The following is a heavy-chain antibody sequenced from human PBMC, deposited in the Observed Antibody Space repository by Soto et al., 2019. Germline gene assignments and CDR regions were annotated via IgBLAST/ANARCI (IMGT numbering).Heavy chain of an antibody. J-gene: IGHJ4*02. V-gene: IGHV1-69*12. Sequence: QVQLVQSGAEVKKPGSSVKVSCKASGGTFSSYAISWVRQAPGQGLEWMGGIIPIFGTANYAQKFQGRVTXXAXEXXSTAYMELSSLRSEDTAVYYCARVFGGEMATGEDYWGQGTLVTVSS. CDR1: GGTFSSYA. D-gene: IGHD3-10*02. CDR2: IIPIFGTA. CDR3: ARVFGGEMATGEDY.